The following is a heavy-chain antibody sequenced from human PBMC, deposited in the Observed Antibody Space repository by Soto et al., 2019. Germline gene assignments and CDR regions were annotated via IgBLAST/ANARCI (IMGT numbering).Heavy chain of an antibody. CDR1: GYTFTSYA. CDR2: INAGNGNT. J-gene: IGHJ6*02. V-gene: IGHV1-3*01. CDR3: ARTYYDFFSEVQYGMDV. Sequence: ASVKVSCKASGYTFTSYAMHWVRQAPGQRLEWMGWINAGNGNTKYSQKFQGRVTITRDTSASTAYMELSSVRCEDTAVYYCARTYYDFFSEVQYGMDVWGQGTTVTVSS. D-gene: IGHD3-3*01.